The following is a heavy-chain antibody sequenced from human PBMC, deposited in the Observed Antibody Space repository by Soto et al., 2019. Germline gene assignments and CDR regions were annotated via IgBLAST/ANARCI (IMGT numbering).Heavy chain of an antibody. CDR3: ALDESDDYVWGSYRS. V-gene: IGHV1-69*01. D-gene: IGHD3-16*02. CDR2: IIPSSDTP. Sequence: QVQLVQSGAEVKKPGSSVKVSCKASGGIFSNLGFSWVRQAPGQGLEWMGGIIPSSDTPNYVQKFQGRVLLSADASTSTAYMDMSSLRSEDSAVYYCALDESDDYVWGSYRSWGQATPVTVSS. CDR1: GGIFSNLG. J-gene: IGHJ5*02.